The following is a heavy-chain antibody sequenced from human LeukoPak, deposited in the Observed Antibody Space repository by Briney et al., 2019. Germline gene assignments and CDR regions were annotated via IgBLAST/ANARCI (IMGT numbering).Heavy chain of an antibody. Sequence: PSETLSLTCAVYGGSFSGYYWSWIRQPPGKGLEWIGEINHSGSTNYNPSLKSRVTISVDTSKNQFSLKLSSVTAADTAVYYCARVTTTVTDEDYWGQGTLVTVSS. V-gene: IGHV4-34*01. CDR3: ARVTTTVTDEDY. CDR1: GGSFSGYY. D-gene: IGHD4-17*01. J-gene: IGHJ4*02. CDR2: INHSGST.